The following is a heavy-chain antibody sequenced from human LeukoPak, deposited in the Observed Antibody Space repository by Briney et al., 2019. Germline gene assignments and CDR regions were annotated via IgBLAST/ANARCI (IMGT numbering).Heavy chain of an antibody. CDR2: IYHSGST. Sequence: SETLSLTCTVSGYSISSGYYWGWIRQPPGKGLEWIGSIYHSGSTYYNPSLKSRVTISVDTSKNQFSLKLRTVTAADTAVYYCARDGIVGAHYAFDIWGQGTMVTVSS. CDR3: ARDGIVGAHYAFDI. D-gene: IGHD1-26*01. J-gene: IGHJ3*02. V-gene: IGHV4-38-2*02. CDR1: GYSISSGYY.